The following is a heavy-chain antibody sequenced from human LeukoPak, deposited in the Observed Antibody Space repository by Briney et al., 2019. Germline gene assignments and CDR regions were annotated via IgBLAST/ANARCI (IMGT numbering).Heavy chain of an antibody. D-gene: IGHD2-15*01. J-gene: IGHJ4*02. V-gene: IGHV3-23*01. CDR1: GFTFSNYS. CDR2: ISDNGGSN. Sequence: GGSLRLSCAASGFTFSNYSMSWVRQAPGKGLEWVSTISDNGGSNPYADSVKGRFTISRDNSKNTRYLQMNSLRAEDTAVYYCAKFGGTSYSNYFDYWGQGTLVTVSS. CDR3: AKFGGTSYSNYFDY.